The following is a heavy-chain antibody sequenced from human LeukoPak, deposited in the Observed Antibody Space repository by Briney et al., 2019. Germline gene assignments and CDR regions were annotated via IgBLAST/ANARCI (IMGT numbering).Heavy chain of an antibody. Sequence: PGGSLRLSCAASGFSLSNYAMSWVRQGPGKGPEWVSALSGGGGTTYYADSVKGRFSISRDNSKNTLYLQMNSLRAEDTAVYYCAKDSAQGYCSGGSCYYYYYYGMDVWGQGTTVTVSS. V-gene: IGHV3-23*01. CDR2: LSGGGGTT. CDR1: GFSLSNYA. CDR3: AKDSAQGYCSGGSCYYYYYYGMDV. J-gene: IGHJ6*02. D-gene: IGHD2-15*01.